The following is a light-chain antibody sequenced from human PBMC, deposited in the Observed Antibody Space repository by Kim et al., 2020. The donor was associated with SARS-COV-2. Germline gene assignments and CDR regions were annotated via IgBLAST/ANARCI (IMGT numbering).Light chain of an antibody. Sequence: DIVMTQSPDSLAVSLGERATINCTSSQSVFYSTNNQNSLAWYQQKPGQPPKLVISSASTRQSGVPDRYSGSESGTDFSLTISSLQAEDVAVYYCQQYYSIPITFGQGTRLEIQ. V-gene: IGKV4-1*01. CDR2: SAS. CDR3: QQYYSIPIT. J-gene: IGKJ5*01. CDR1: QSVFYSTNNQNS.